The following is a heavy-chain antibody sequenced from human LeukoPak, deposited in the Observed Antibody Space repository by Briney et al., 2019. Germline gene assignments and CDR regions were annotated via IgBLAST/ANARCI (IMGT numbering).Heavy chain of an antibody. J-gene: IGHJ4*02. CDR3: ASGALSGYYFGY. CDR2: ISHSGST. CDR1: GGSFSGYY. V-gene: IGHV4-34*01. D-gene: IGHD3-22*01. Sequence: SETLSLTCAVYGGSFSGYYWSWIRQPPGKGLEWIGEISHSGSTNYNPSLKSRVTISVDTSKNQFSLKLSSVTAADTAVHYCASGALSGYYFGYWGQGTLVTVSS.